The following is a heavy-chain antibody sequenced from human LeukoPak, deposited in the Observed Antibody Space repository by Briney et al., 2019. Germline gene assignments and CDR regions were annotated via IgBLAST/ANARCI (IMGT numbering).Heavy chain of an antibody. D-gene: IGHD3-10*01. Sequence: ASVKVSCKASGYTFTSYGISWVRQAPGQGLEWMGWISAYNGNTNYAQKLQGRVTMTTDTSTSTAYMELRSLRSDDTAVCYCARDPKYYYGSGGTFDYWGQGTLVTVSS. V-gene: IGHV1-18*04. J-gene: IGHJ4*02. CDR3: ARDPKYYYGSGGTFDY. CDR1: GYTFTSYG. CDR2: ISAYNGNT.